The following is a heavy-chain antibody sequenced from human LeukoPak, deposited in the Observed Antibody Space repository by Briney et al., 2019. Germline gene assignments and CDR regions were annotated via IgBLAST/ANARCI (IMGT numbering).Heavy chain of an antibody. V-gene: IGHV3-30*02. J-gene: IGHJ4*02. CDR1: GFTFSSYG. CDR3: AKSTIFGVVIISDRDYFDY. Sequence: PGRSLRLSCAASGFTFSSYGMHWVRQAPGKGLERVAFIRYDGSNKYYADSVKGRFTISRDNSKNTLYLQMNSLRAEDTAVYYCAKSTIFGVVIISDRDYFDYWGQGTLVTVSS. D-gene: IGHD3-3*01. CDR2: IRYDGSNK.